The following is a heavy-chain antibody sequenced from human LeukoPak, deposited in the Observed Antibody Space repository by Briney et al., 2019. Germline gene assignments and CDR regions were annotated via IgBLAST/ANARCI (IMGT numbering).Heavy chain of an antibody. Sequence: GGSLGLSWPASGFTFSNYWRTWVRQAPGRGLEWGANINRDGSERYYVDSVKGRFTISRDDAKSSLYLQMNSLRAEDTAVYYCARRNAMDVWGQGTTVIVFS. CDR3: ARRNAMDV. CDR1: GFTFSNYW. J-gene: IGHJ6*02. V-gene: IGHV3-7*03. CDR2: INRDGSER.